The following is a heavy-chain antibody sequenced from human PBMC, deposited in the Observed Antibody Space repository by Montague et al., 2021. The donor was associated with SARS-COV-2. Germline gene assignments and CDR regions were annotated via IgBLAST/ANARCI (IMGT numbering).Heavy chain of an antibody. D-gene: IGHD2-15*01. CDR2: IYPGDSDT. CDR3: ARKSRGYCSGGSCYSNGMEV. J-gene: IGHJ6*04. CDR1: GYSFTSYW. Sequence: QSGAEVKKPGESLKISCKGSGYSFTSYWIGWVRQMPGKGLEWMGIIYPGDSDTRYSPSFHGQVTISADKSISTAYLQWSSLKASDTAMYYCARKSRGYCSGGSCYSNGMEVWGKGTTVTGSS. V-gene: IGHV5-51*01.